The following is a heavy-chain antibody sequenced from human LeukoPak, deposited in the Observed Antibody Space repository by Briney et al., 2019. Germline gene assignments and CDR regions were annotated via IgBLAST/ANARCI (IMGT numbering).Heavy chain of an antibody. CDR1: GFTLSTNA. V-gene: IGHV3-23*01. CDR2: ISGSGAST. D-gene: IGHD1-26*01. CDR3: AKDVGKWESLHFFDY. J-gene: IGHJ4*02. Sequence: GGSLRLSCLTSGFTLSTNAMSWVRRAPGKGLEWISGISGSGASTYYADSVKGRFTIPRDDSRNTLYLQMNSLRGDDTAVYYCAKDVGKWESLHFFDYWGQGTLVTVSS.